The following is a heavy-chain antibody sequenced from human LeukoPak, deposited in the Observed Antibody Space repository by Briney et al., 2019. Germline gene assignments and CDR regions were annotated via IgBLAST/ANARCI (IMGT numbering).Heavy chain of an antibody. D-gene: IGHD3-10*01. CDR3: ARDIGDYYGSGSYWLL. CDR1: GYSFIDYY. Sequence: ASVKVSCKASGYSFIDYYIHWVRQAPGQGLEWMGWVNPHSGGTKFAQKFQGRVTMTRDTSINTAYMEVSSLRSDDTAVYYCARDIGDYYGSGSYWLLRGQGTLVTVAS. V-gene: IGHV1-2*02. J-gene: IGHJ4*02. CDR2: VNPHSGGT.